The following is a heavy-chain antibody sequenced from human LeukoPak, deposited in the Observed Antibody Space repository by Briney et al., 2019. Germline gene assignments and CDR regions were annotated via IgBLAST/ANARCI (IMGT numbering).Heavy chain of an antibody. D-gene: IGHD3-22*01. CDR3: AKVFPYYDSSGRYFDC. J-gene: IGHJ4*02. CDR1: RFTFSSYA. V-gene: IGHV3-23*01. Sequence: GGSLRLSCAASRFTFSSYAMSWVRQAPGKGLEWVSGISGSGGSTYYADSVKGRFTVSRDNSKNTLYLQMNSLRAEDPAVYYCAKVFPYYDSSGRYFDCWGQGTLVTVSS. CDR2: ISGSGGST.